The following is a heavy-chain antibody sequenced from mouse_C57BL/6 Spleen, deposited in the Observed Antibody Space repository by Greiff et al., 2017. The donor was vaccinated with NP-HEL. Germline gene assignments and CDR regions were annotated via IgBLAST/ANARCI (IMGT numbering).Heavy chain of an antibody. CDR3: AISTTVVARYFDV. V-gene: IGHV5-4*01. Sequence: EVQVVESGGGLVKPGGSLKLSCAASGFTFSSYAMSWVRQTPEKRLEWVATISDGGSYTYYPDNVKGRFTISRDNAKNNLYLQMSHLKSEDTAMYYCAISTTVVARYFDVWGTGTTVTVSS. J-gene: IGHJ1*03. CDR1: GFTFSSYA. CDR2: ISDGGSYT. D-gene: IGHD1-1*01.